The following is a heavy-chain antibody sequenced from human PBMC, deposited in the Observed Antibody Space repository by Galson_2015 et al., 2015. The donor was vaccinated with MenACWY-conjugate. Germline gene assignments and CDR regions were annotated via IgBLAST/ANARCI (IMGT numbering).Heavy chain of an antibody. D-gene: IGHD1-26*01. V-gene: IGHV5-51*01. CDR2: ISPGDSNT. J-gene: IGHJ6*02. CDR3: ARHPPGGRGLDV. Sequence: SGAEVKKSGESLKISCQGSGYSFTTYWIAWVRQMPGSGLEWVGLISPGDSNTRYSPSFQGQVTISADKSISTAYLQWSSLKASDTAMYYCARHPPGGRGLDVWGQGTTVTVSS. CDR1: GYSFTTYW.